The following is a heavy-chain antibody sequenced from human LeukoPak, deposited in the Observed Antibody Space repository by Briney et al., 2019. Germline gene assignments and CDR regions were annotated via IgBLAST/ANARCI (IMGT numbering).Heavy chain of an antibody. CDR3: ARVGETPNGAFDF. D-gene: IGHD1-26*01. CDR1: GSTFSTYG. V-gene: IGHV3-33*01. CDR2: KWYDGSNK. Sequence: GRSLRLSCAASGSTFSTYGMHWVRQAPGKGLEWVAVKWYDGSNKYYAESVKGRFTICRDNYKNTLFLQMNRLRAEDTAVYYCARVGETPNGAFDFWGQGTMVAVSP. J-gene: IGHJ3*01.